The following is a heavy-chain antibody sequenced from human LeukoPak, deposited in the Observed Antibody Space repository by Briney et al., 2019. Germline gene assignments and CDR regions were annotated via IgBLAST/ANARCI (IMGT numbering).Heavy chain of an antibody. V-gene: IGHV1-69*13. Sequence: SVKVSCKASGGTFSSYAISWVRQAPGQGLEWMGGIIPIFGTANYAQKFQGRVTITADESTSTAYMELSSLRSEDTAVYYCARVQNYDFWSGSNWFDPWGQGTLVTVSS. J-gene: IGHJ5*02. D-gene: IGHD3-3*01. CDR1: GGTFSSYA. CDR2: IIPIFGTA. CDR3: ARVQNYDFWSGSNWFDP.